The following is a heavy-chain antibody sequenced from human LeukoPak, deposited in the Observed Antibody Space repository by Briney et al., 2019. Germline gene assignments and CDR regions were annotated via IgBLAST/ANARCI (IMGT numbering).Heavy chain of an antibody. V-gene: IGHV3-11*01. J-gene: IGHJ1*01. Sequence: GGSLRLSCAASGFTFSDYYMSWIRQAPGKGLEWVSYISCSGSTIYYADSVKGRFTISRDNAKNSLYLQMNSLRAEDTAVYYCARDLSPDYYGSGSYYNRAEYFQHWGQGTLVTVSS. D-gene: IGHD3-10*01. CDR2: ISCSGSTI. CDR3: ARDLSPDYYGSGSYYNRAEYFQH. CDR1: GFTFSDYY.